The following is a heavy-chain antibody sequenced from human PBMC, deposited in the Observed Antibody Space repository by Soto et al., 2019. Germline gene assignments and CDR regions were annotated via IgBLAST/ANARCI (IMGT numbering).Heavy chain of an antibody. Sequence: SETLSLTCTVSGGSISSYYWSWIRQPPGKGLEWIGYIYYSGSTNYNPSLKSRVTISVDTSKNQFSLKLSSVTAADTAVYYCARLAVGYDFWTSDYYYYYGMDVWGQGTTVTVSS. CDR2: IYYSGST. V-gene: IGHV4-59*01. CDR1: GGSISSYY. CDR3: ARLAVGYDFWTSDYYYYYGMDV. J-gene: IGHJ6*02. D-gene: IGHD3-3*01.